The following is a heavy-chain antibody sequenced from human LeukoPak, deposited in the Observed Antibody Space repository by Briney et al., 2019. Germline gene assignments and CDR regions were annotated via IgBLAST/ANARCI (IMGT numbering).Heavy chain of an antibody. Sequence: PGGSLRLSCAASGFTFSSYSKNWVRQAPGKGLEWVSSISSSSSYIYYADSVKGRFTISRDNAKNSLYLQMNSLRAEDTAVYYCAGGYYYDSSGTERLNWFDPWGQGTLVTVSS. D-gene: IGHD3-22*01. CDR2: ISSSSSYI. V-gene: IGHV3-21*01. CDR1: GFTFSSYS. J-gene: IGHJ5*02. CDR3: AGGYYYDSSGTERLNWFDP.